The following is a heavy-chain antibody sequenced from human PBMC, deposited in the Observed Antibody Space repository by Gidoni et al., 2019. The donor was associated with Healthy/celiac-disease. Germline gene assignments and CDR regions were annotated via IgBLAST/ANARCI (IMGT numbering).Heavy chain of an antibody. D-gene: IGHD4-17*01. CDR3: ARVGDYGDYVDVFDI. CDR2: IYHSGST. V-gene: IGHV4-30-2*01. CDR1: DGSISSGGYS. J-gene: IGHJ3*02. Sequence: QLQLQESGSGLLTPAQTLSITCAVADGSISSGGYSWSWIRQPPGKCLELIGYIYHSGSTYYNPSLKSRVTISVDRSKNQFSLKLSSVTAADTAVYYCARVGDYGDYVDVFDIWGQGTMVTVSS.